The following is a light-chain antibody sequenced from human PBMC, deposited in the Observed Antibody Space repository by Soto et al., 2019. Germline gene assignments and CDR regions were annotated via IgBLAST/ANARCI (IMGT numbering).Light chain of an antibody. V-gene: IGKV1-27*01. J-gene: IGKJ3*01. CDR3: QKYSSVLV. Sequence: DIPMTQSPSSLSASVGDKVTITCRASQGINHDVAWYQQKPGKPPKLLIYAASTLQSGVPSRFSGSGFGTDFTLTINRLQPEDVATYSCQKYSSVLVFGPGTKVDIK. CDR1: QGINHD. CDR2: AAS.